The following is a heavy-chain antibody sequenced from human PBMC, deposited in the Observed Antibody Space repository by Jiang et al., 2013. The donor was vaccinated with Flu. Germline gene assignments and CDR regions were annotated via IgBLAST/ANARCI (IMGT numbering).Heavy chain of an antibody. D-gene: IGHD4-17*01. CDR1: GYTFSNFW. Sequence: SGYTFSNFWIGWVRQMPGKGLEWMGIIYPGDSDTRYSPSFQGQVTISADKSISTAYLQWSSLKASDTAMYYCARQDVYGDPLYYYYGMDVWGQGTTVTVSS. CDR3: ARQDVYGDPLYYYYGMDV. CDR2: IYPGDSDT. J-gene: IGHJ6*02. V-gene: IGHV5-51*01.